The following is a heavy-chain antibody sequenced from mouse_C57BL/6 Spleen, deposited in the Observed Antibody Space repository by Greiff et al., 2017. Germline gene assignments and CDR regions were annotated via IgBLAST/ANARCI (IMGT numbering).Heavy chain of an antibody. CDR3: ARSYYDYDPYYYAMDY. CDR2: IDPSDSYT. Sequence: QVQLQQPGAELVMPGASVKLSCKASGYTFTSYWMHWVKQRPGQGLEWIGEIDPSDSYTNYNQKFKGKSTLTVDKSSSTAYMQLSSLTSEDSAVDYCARSYYDYDPYYYAMDYWGQGTSLPVSS. V-gene: IGHV1-69*01. D-gene: IGHD2-4*01. CDR1: GYTFTSYW. J-gene: IGHJ4*01.